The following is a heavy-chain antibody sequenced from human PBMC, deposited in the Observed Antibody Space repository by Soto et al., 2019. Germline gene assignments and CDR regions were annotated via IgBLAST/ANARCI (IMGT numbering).Heavy chain of an antibody. CDR3: ASSYSSSWYKNWFDP. V-gene: IGHV1-69*13. Sequence: SVKVSCKASGGTFSSYAISWLRQARGQGLEWMGGIIPIFGTANYAQKFQGRVTITADESTSTAYMELSSLRSEDTAVYYCASSYSSSWYKNWFDPWGQGTMVTVSS. D-gene: IGHD6-13*01. J-gene: IGHJ5*02. CDR2: IIPIFGTA. CDR1: GGTFSSYA.